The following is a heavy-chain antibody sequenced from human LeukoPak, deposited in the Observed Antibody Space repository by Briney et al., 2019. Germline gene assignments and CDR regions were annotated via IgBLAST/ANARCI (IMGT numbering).Heavy chain of an antibody. CDR2: IYYSGSP. J-gene: IGHJ4*02. CDR3: ASATPNWSYFDN. Sequence: PSETLSLTCTVSGGSISSGGYYWSWIRQHPGKGLEWIGYIYYSGSPYYNPSLKSRVTISVDTSKNHFSLKLSSVTAADTALYYCASATPNWSYFDNWGQGTLVTVSS. D-gene: IGHD1-20*01. V-gene: IGHV4-31*03. CDR1: GGSISSGGYY.